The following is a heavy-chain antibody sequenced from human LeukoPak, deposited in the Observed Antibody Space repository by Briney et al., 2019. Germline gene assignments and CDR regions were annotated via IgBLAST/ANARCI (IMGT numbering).Heavy chain of an antibody. CDR2: TYYRSKWYY. CDR3: ARDRPNSSGWTPLDY. CDR1: GDTISSNSVS. J-gene: IGHJ4*02. Sequence: ASQTLSLTCALSGDTISSNSVSWKWIRQSRSRGLEWLERTYYRSKWYYDYALSVKSRITVNPDTSNNQFSLQLNSLTPEDTAVYYCARDRPNSSGWTPLDYWGQGTLVTVSS. D-gene: IGHD6-19*01. V-gene: IGHV6-1*01.